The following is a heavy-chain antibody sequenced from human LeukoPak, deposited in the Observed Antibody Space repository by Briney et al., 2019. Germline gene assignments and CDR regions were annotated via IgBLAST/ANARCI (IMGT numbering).Heavy chain of an antibody. CDR3: ARVMSVAVVANYGMDV. V-gene: IGHV1-69*04. Sequence: ASVKVSCKASGGTFSSYAISWVRQAPGQGLEWMGRIIPILGIANYAQKFQGRVTITADKSTSTAYMELSSLRSEDTAVYYCARVMSVAVVANYGMDVWGQGTTVTVSS. CDR2: IIPILGIA. CDR1: GGTFSSYA. J-gene: IGHJ6*02. D-gene: IGHD2-15*01.